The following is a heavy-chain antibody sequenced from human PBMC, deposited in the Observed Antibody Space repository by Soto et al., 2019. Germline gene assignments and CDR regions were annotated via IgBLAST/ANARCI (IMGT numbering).Heavy chain of an antibody. V-gene: IGHV1-8*01. CDR3: AREMTVAGTFYAPNGMDV. CDR1: GYTFTSYD. CDR2: MNPNSGNT. J-gene: IGHJ6*02. Sequence: QVQLVQSGAEVKKPGASVKVSCKASGYTFTSYDINWVRQATGQGLEWMGWMNPNSGNTGYAQKIQGRVTMTRNTTISTAYRELGSLRSEDTAVYYCAREMTVAGTFYAPNGMDVRGQGTTVTVSS. D-gene: IGHD6-19*01.